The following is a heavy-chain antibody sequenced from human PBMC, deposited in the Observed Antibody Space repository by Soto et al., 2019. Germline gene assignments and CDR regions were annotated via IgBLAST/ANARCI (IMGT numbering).Heavy chain of an antibody. Sequence: WIRQPAGKGLEWIGRIYTSGSTNYNPSLKSRVTMSVDTSKNQFSLKLSSVTAADTAVYYCARGGYDSSGYYPFDYWGQGTLVTVSS. CDR2: IYTSGST. V-gene: IGHV4-4*07. CDR3: ARGGYDSSGYYPFDY. D-gene: IGHD3-22*01. J-gene: IGHJ4*02.